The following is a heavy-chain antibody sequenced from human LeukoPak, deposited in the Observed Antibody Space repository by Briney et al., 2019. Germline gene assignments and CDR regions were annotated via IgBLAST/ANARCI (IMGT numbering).Heavy chain of an antibody. Sequence: GGSLRLSCAASGFTFSSYAMMWVRQAPGKRLEWVSSITGSGDGTYYADSVRGRFTISRDNSENTLYLQLNSLRAEDTAVYFCVKGFVHPTYYFDYWGQGTLVTVSS. CDR3: VKGFVHPTYYFDY. J-gene: IGHJ4*02. CDR2: ITGSGDGT. V-gene: IGHV3-23*01. CDR1: GFTFSSYA. D-gene: IGHD3-10*01.